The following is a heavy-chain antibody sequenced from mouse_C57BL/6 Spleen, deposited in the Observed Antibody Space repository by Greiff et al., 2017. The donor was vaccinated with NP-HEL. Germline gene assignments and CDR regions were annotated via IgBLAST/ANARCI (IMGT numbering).Heavy chain of an antibody. CDR3: ARQGWDEGFAY. D-gene: IGHD4-1*01. J-gene: IGHJ3*01. CDR1: GFTFSSYG. CDR2: ISSGGSYT. V-gene: IGHV5-6*01. Sequence: EVQLQESGGDLVKPGGSLKLSCAASGFTFSSYGMSWVRQTPDKRLEWVATISSGGSYTYYPDSVKGRFTISRDNAKNTLYLQMSSLKSEDTAMYYCARQGWDEGFAYWGQGTLVTVSA.